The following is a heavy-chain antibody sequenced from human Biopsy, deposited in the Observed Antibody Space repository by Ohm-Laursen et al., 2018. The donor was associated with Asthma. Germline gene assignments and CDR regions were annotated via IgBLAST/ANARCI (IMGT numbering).Heavy chain of an antibody. V-gene: IGHV1-18*01. Sequence: SSVKVSCKASGGTFSSYAISWVRQAPGQGLEWMGWISAYNGNTNYAQKLQGRVTMTTDTSTSTAYMELRGLRSDDTAVYYCARDGPVGAPSDYWGQGTLVTVSS. CDR1: GGTFSSYA. CDR2: ISAYNGNT. D-gene: IGHD1-26*01. J-gene: IGHJ4*02. CDR3: ARDGPVGAPSDY.